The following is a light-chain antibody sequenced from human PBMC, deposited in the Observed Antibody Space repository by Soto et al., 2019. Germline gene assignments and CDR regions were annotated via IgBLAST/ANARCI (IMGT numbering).Light chain of an antibody. CDR3: CSYTSSNTLI. Sequence: QSALTQPASVSASPGQSITISCTGTSSDVGGYNYVSWYQQHPGKAPKLMIYEVSNRPSGVSDRFSGSKSDNTASLTISGLQAEDEADYYCCSYTSSNTLIFGGGTQLTVL. V-gene: IGLV2-14*01. CDR1: SSDVGGYNY. J-gene: IGLJ2*01. CDR2: EVS.